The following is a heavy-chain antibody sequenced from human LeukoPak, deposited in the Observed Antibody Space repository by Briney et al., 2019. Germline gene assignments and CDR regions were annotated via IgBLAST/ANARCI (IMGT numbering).Heavy chain of an antibody. D-gene: IGHD6-19*01. J-gene: IGHJ4*02. CDR3: AKDVAAVAGQGYECFDY. CDR1: GYTFTGYY. CDR2: INPNSGGT. Sequence: EASVKVSCKASGYTFTGYYMHWVRQAPGQGLEWMGWINPNSGGTNYAQKFQGRVTTTRDTSITTAYMELSRLTSDDTAAYYCAKDVAAVAGQGYECFDYWGQGTLVTVSS. V-gene: IGHV1-2*02.